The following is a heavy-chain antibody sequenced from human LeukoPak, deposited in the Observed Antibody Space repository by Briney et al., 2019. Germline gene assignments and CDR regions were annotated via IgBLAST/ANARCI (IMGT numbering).Heavy chain of an antibody. D-gene: IGHD2-15*01. V-gene: IGHV1-46*01. J-gene: IGHJ3*02. Sequence: ASVKVSCKASGYTSTRYYMHWVRQAPGQGLEWMGIINPSGGSTSYAQKFQGRVTMTRDTSTSTVYMELSSLRSEDTAVYYCSVVASSDAFDIWGQGTMVTVSS. CDR1: GYTSTRYY. CDR3: SVVASSDAFDI. CDR2: INPSGGST.